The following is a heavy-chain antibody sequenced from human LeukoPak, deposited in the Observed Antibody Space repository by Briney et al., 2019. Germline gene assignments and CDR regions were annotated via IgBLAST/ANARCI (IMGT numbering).Heavy chain of an antibody. J-gene: IGHJ4*02. D-gene: IGHD3-10*01. CDR2: MDQRGDT. V-gene: IGHV4-34*01. CDR3: ARVALVPLSHFDY. CDR1: GGSFSHYY. Sequence: SETLSLTCAVHGGSFSHYYWGWIRQPPGRSLEWIGDMDQRGDTNNNPSLKSRLTLSLDTSKNVLSLKLRSVTAADTAVYYCARVALVPLSHFDYWGQGILVTVSS.